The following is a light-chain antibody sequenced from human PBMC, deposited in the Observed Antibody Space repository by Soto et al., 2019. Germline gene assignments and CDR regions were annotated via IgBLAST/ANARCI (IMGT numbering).Light chain of an antibody. J-gene: IGKJ1*01. V-gene: IGKV1-39*01. Sequence: DIQMTQSPSSLSASVGDRVTITCRASQSISSYLNWYQQKPGKAPKLLIYAASSLQSGVPSRFSGSGSGTDFTLTISSLQPDDFATYYCQQYNDYWTFGLGTKVDIK. CDR1: QSISSY. CDR3: QQYNDYWT. CDR2: AAS.